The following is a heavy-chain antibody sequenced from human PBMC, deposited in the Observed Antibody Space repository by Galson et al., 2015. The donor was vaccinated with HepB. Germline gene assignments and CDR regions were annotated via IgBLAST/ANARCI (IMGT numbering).Heavy chain of an antibody. V-gene: IGHV6-1*01. Sequence: NAAWNWIRQSPSRGLEWLGRTYYRSKWYNDYAASVKGRITFNPDTSKNHFSLHLNSVTPEDTAVYYCARDGDLPFDYWGQGTLVTVSS. CDR3: ARDGDLPFDY. CDR2: TYYRSKWYN. D-gene: IGHD3-10*01. J-gene: IGHJ4*02. CDR1: NAA.